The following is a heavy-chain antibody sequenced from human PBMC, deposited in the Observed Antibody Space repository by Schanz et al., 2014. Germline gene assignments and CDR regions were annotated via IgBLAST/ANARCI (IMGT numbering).Heavy chain of an antibody. Sequence: QVQLVQSGAEVKKPGASVKVSCKASGYTFTSYGINWVRQAPGQGLEWVGWISPYTGNTHYFDKMEGRVTMTTDTSTSTAYIELHILTSEDTAVYYCARGRTFDYWGQGTLVTVSS. V-gene: IGHV1-18*01. CDR3: ARGRTFDY. CDR2: ISPYTGNT. J-gene: IGHJ4*02. CDR1: GYTFTSYG.